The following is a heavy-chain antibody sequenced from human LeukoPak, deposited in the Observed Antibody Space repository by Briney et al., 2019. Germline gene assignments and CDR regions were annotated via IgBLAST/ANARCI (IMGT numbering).Heavy chain of an antibody. CDR2: IYPVDSDT. D-gene: IGHD3-9*01. J-gene: IGHJ6*04. Sequence: GESLKISCKGSGYSFTSYWIGWVRHMPGKGLEWMGIIYPVDSDTRYSPSFQGQVTISADKSISAAYLQWSSLKASDTAMYYCARFRDYDILTGYDYYGMDVWGKGTTVTVSS. CDR3: ARFRDYDILTGYDYYGMDV. CDR1: GYSFTSYW. V-gene: IGHV5-51*01.